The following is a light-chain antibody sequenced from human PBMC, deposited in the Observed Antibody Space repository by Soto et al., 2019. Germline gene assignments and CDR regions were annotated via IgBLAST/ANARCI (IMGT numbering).Light chain of an antibody. J-gene: IGLJ2*01. CDR2: RNH. CDR3: AAWDDSLRAVV. Sequence: QSVLTQSPSASGTPGQRVTISCSGSRSNIGTYTVNWYQQLPGTAPTLLIYRNHQRPSGVPDRFSGSKSGTSASLAISGPPSEDEADYYCAAWDDSLRAVVFGGGTKVTVL. CDR1: RSNIGTYT. V-gene: IGLV1-44*01.